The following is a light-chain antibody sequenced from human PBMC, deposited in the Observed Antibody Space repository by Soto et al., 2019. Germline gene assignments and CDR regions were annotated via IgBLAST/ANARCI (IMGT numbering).Light chain of an antibody. V-gene: IGKV3-15*01. J-gene: IGKJ2*01. CDR3: HQYNNWPPYT. CDR2: GAS. Sequence: EIVMTQSPATLSVFPGERATLSCRASQSISTNLAWYQQKPGRAPRLLIYGASARATGIPARFSGSGSGTEFTLTISSLQFEDFAVYYCHQYNNWPPYTFGQGTKLEIK. CDR1: QSISTN.